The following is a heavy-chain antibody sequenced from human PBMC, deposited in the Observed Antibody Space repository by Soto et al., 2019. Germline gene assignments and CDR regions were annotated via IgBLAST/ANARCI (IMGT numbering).Heavy chain of an antibody. CDR3: ADLGVRGG. CDR2: INTDGSST. CDR1: GFTFSTYW. V-gene: IGHV3-74*01. Sequence: EVQLVESGGCLVQPGGSLRLSCAASGFTFSTYWMHWVRQAPGKGLVWVSRINTDGSSTNYADSVKGRFTISRDNAKNTRYLQMNSLRVEDTAVYYCADLGVRGGWGQGTLVTVSS. D-gene: IGHD3-10*01. J-gene: IGHJ4*02.